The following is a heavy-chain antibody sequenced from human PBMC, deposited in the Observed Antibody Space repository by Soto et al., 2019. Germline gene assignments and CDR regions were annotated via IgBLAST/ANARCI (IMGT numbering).Heavy chain of an antibody. J-gene: IGHJ6*02. CDR2: IKQDGSEK. CDR3: ARDHYYSSSSSDYYYGMDV. CDR1: GFTFSSYW. Sequence: GGSLRLSCAASGFTFSSYWMSWVRQAPGKGLEWVANIKQDGSEKYYVDSVKGRFTISRDNAKNSLYLQMNSLRAEDTAVYYCARDHYYSSSSSDYYYGMDVWGQGTTVTVSS. V-gene: IGHV3-7*05. D-gene: IGHD6-6*01.